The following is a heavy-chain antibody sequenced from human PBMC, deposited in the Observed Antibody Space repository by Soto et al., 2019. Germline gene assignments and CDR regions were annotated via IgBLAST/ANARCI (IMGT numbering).Heavy chain of an antibody. CDR3: ANPMPRSGTTIGF. V-gene: IGHV3-23*01. CDR2: ISGSGDDT. J-gene: IGHJ4*02. D-gene: IGHD1-1*01. Sequence: GGSLRLSCAASGFTFSNFAMAWVRQAPGEGLEWVSAISGSGDDTFYADSMKGRFTISRDNSKDTLYLQINSLRAEDTAVYYSANPMPRSGTTIGFWGKGTLVTVSS. CDR1: GFTFSNFA.